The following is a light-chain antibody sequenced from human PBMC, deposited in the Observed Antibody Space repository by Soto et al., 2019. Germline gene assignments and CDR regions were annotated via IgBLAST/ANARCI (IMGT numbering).Light chain of an antibody. V-gene: IGLV2-8*01. Sequence: QSALIQPPSASGSPGQSVTISCTGTSSDVADYQYVSWYQQHPGKAPKLMIYEVNKRPSGIPDRFSGSKSGSTASLTVSGLQPEDEADYYCSSYAGSSTYVFGTGTKVTVL. CDR1: SSDVADYQY. CDR3: SSYAGSSTYV. J-gene: IGLJ1*01. CDR2: EVN.